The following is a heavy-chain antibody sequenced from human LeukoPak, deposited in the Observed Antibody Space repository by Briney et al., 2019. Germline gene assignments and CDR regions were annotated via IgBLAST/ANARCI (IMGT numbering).Heavy chain of an antibody. Sequence: GESLKISCKCSGYSFISYWIGWVRQMPGKGLEWMGIIYPGDSDTRYSPSFQGQVTISADKSISTAYLQWSSLKASDTAMYYCARHAPRHGLFNWGSSVYYFDYWDQGTLVTVSS. J-gene: IGHJ4*02. D-gene: IGHD7-27*01. CDR3: ARHAPRHGLFNWGSSVYYFDY. CDR1: GYSFISYW. V-gene: IGHV5-51*01. CDR2: IYPGDSDT.